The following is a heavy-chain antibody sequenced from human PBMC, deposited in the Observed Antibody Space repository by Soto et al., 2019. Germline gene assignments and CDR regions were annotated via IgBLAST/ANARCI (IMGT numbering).Heavy chain of an antibody. Sequence: ASETLSLTCTVSGGSISSYYWSWIRQPPGKGLEWIGYIYYSGSTNHNPSLKSRVTISVDTSKNQFSLKLSSVTAADTAVYYCASGSSSWYVDYWGQGTLVTVSS. V-gene: IGHV4-59*01. CDR3: ASGSSSWYVDY. CDR2: IYYSGST. D-gene: IGHD6-13*01. CDR1: GGSISSYY. J-gene: IGHJ4*02.